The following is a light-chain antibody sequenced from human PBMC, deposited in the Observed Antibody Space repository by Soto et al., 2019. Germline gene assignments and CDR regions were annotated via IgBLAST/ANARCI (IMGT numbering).Light chain of an antibody. CDR3: CSYAGRSAYFV. CDR2: DVS. J-gene: IGLJ1*01. CDR1: SSDVGTYDY. Sequence: QSALTQPRSVSGSPGQSVTISCTGTSSDVGTYDYVSWYQLHPGKAPKVVIYDVSQRPSGVPDRFSVSKSGNTASLTISGLQGEDEADYYCCSYAGRSAYFVFGTGTKVTVL. V-gene: IGLV2-11*01.